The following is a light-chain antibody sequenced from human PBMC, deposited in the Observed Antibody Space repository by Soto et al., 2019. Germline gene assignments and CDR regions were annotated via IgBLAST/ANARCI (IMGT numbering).Light chain of an antibody. CDR2: AAS. V-gene: IGKV1-39*01. Sequence: IQMAKSPSSLSASVGDRVTITCRASQSISSYLNWYQQKPGKAPKLLIYAASSLQSGVPSRFSGSGSGTDFTLTINSLQPEDFATYYCRQANSFPITFGQGTRLEIK. CDR1: QSISSY. J-gene: IGKJ5*01. CDR3: RQANSFPIT.